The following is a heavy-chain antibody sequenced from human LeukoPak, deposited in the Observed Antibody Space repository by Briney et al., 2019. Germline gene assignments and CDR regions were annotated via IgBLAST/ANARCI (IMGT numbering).Heavy chain of an antibody. Sequence: PGRSLRLSCAASGFTFDDYAMHWVRQAPGKGLEWVSGISWSSGSIGYADSVKGRFTISRDNAKNSLYLQMNSLRAEDTALYYCASSGSYFDAFDIWGQGTMVTVSS. D-gene: IGHD1-26*01. J-gene: IGHJ3*02. V-gene: IGHV3-9*01. CDR3: ASSGSYFDAFDI. CDR2: ISWSSGSI. CDR1: GFTFDDYA.